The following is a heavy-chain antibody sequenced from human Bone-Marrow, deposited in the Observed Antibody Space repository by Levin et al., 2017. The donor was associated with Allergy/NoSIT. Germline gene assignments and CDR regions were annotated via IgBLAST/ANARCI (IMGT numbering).Heavy chain of an antibody. Sequence: PSETLSLTCTVSGGSISSGGYYWSWIRQHPGKGLEWIGYIYYSGSTYYNPSLKSRVTISVDTSKNQFSLKLSSVTAADTAVYYCARLYPATTVVTRGRFDPWGQGTLVTVSS. D-gene: IGHD4-23*01. CDR1: GGSISSGGYY. CDR3: ARLYPATTVVTRGRFDP. J-gene: IGHJ5*02. CDR2: IYYSGST. V-gene: IGHV4-31*03.